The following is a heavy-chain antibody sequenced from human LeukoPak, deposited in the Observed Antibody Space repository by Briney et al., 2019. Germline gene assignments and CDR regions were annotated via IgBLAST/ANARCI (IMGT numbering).Heavy chain of an antibody. V-gene: IGHV3-74*01. CDR1: EFTFSIYA. J-gene: IGHJ3*02. Sequence: GGSLRLSCAASEFTFSIYAMHWVRQAPGKGLVWVSRINSDGSSTSYADSVKGRFTISRDNAKNTLYLQMNSLRAEDTAVYYCARDYYDILTGFDIWGQGTMVTVST. CDR3: ARDYYDILTGFDI. D-gene: IGHD3-9*01. CDR2: INSDGSST.